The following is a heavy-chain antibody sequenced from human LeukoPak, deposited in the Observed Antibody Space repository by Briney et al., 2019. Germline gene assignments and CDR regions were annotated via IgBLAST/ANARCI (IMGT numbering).Heavy chain of an antibody. J-gene: IGHJ4*02. V-gene: IGHV4-4*07. CDR1: GGSISSYY. D-gene: IGHD3-22*01. CDR2: MYTSGST. Sequence: SETLSLTCTVSGGSISSYYWSWIRQPAGKGLEWIGRMYTSGSTNYNPSLKSRFTMSGDTSKNQFSLKLNSVTAADTGVYYCARDTISSGSDYWGQGTLVTVSP. CDR3: ARDTISSGSDY.